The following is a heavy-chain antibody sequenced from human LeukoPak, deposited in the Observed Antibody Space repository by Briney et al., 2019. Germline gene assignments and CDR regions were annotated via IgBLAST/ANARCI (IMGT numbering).Heavy chain of an antibody. J-gene: IGHJ4*02. CDR3: ARLSYDSSGWDFDY. CDR2: IYYSGST. CDR1: GGSISSGDYY. D-gene: IGHD3-22*01. Sequence: PSQTLSLTCTVSGGSISSGDYYWSWIRQPPGKGLEWIGYIYYSGSTYYNPSLKSRVTISVDTSKNQFSLKLSSATAADTAVYYCARLSYDSSGWDFDYWGQGTLVTVSS. V-gene: IGHV4-30-4*01.